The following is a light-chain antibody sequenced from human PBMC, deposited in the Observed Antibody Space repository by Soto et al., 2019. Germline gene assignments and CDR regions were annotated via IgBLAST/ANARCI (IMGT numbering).Light chain of an antibody. CDR1: SSDVADYKF. Sequence: QSVLTQPPSASGSPGQAVTISCTGPSSDVADYKFVSWYQQRPGKAPKLLIYEVNKRPSGVPDRFSGSKSGNTASLTVSGLQAEDAADYYCYSYFGSNNFIFGGGTKLTVL. V-gene: IGLV2-8*01. CDR2: EVN. CDR3: YSYFGSNNFI. J-gene: IGLJ2*01.